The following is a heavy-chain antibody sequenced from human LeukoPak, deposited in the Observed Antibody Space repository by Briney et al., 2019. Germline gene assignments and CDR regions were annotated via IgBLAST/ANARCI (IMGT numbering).Heavy chain of an antibody. J-gene: IGHJ4*02. Sequence: SETLSLTCAVSGYSISSGYYWGWIRQPPGKGLVWIGSIYHSGSTYYNPSLKSRVTISVDTSKNQFSLKLSSVTAADTAVYYCARRGGSSGYQRYFDYWGQGTLVTVSS. CDR1: GYSISSGYY. CDR3: ARRGGSSGYQRYFDY. V-gene: IGHV4-38-2*01. CDR2: IYHSGST. D-gene: IGHD3-22*01.